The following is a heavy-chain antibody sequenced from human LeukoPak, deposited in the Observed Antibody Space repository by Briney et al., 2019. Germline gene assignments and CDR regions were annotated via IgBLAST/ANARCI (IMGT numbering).Heavy chain of an antibody. D-gene: IGHD4-17*01. CDR3: ARDEGLTVTTVSGY. Sequence: ASVTVSCTASGYTFTSYGISWVRQAPGQGLEWMGWISAYNGNTNYAQKLQGRVTMTTDTSTSTAYMELRSLRSDDTAVYYCARDEGLTVTTVSGYWGQGTLVTVSS. CDR2: ISAYNGNT. J-gene: IGHJ4*02. CDR1: GYTFTSYG. V-gene: IGHV1-18*01.